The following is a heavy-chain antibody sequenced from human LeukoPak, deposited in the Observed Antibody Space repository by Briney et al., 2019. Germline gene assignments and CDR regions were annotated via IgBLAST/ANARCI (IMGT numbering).Heavy chain of an antibody. D-gene: IGHD2-15*01. CDR1: GFTFSSYS. V-gene: IGHV3-21*01. CDR2: ISSSSSYI. Sequence: GGSLRLSCAASGFTFSSYSMNWVRQAPGKGLEWVSSISSSSSYIYYADSVKGRFTISRDNSKNTLYLQMNSLRAEDTAVYYCAKRGLGYCSGGSCYRYYYYYMDVWGKGTTVTISS. CDR3: AKRGLGYCSGGSCYRYYYYYMDV. J-gene: IGHJ6*03.